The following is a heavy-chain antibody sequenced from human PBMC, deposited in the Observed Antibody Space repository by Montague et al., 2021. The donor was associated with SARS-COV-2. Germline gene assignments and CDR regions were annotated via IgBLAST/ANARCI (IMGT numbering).Heavy chain of an antibody. J-gene: IGHJ3*01. D-gene: IGHD1-1*01. V-gene: IGHV4-39*01. CDR1: GGSISSSTYY. CDR3: ARRVTRGAFDV. Sequence: SETLSLTCIVSGGSISSSTYYWAWIRQPPGKGLEWIATIYYRGASWCDPSLRSRVTISADTSRNQFNLKLTSVTAADMGIYYCARRVTRGAFDVWGQGTMVTVSS. CDR2: IYYRGAS.